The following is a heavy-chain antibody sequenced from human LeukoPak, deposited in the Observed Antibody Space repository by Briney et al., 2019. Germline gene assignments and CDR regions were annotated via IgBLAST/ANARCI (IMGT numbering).Heavy chain of an antibody. Sequence: SETLSLTCTVSDDSITIYYWSWIRQPPGKGLEWIGSLYHSDRTYYNPSLKSRVTISVDTSKNQFSLKVSSVTAADTAVYYCARDSGTTGEVKFDPWGQGTLVTVSS. CDR2: LYHSDRT. J-gene: IGHJ5*02. D-gene: IGHD3-10*01. CDR1: DDSITIYY. CDR3: ARDSGTTGEVKFDP. V-gene: IGHV4-38-2*02.